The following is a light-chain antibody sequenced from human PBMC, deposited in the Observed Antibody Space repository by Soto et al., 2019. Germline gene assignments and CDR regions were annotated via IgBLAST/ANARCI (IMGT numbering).Light chain of an antibody. J-gene: IGKJ2*01. CDR2: WAS. CDR3: QKYYGIPYT. CDR1: RTPLYSANNKKY. V-gene: IGKV4-1*01. Sequence: DIVMTQSPDSLAVSLGERATISCRSSRTPLYSANNKKYLAWYQHKMRQSPKLLLSWASTRESGVPYRVSCSGSWSAFTLTINSLQAEDVAVYYCQKYYGIPYTFGQGTELEI.